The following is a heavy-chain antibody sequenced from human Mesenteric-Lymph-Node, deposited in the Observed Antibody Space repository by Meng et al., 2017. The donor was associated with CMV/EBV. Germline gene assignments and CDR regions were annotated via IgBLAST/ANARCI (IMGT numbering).Heavy chain of an antibody. J-gene: IGHJ3*02. CDR3: VTDQDRLGGI. Sequence: GESLKISCAVSGFTFSSYEMNWVRQAPGKGLEWVSYISASGSGRTKYYADSVKGRFTISRDNAKNSLFLQMNNLRAEDTAVFYCVTDQDRLGGIWGQGTMVTVSS. CDR1: GFTFSSYE. CDR2: ISASGSGRTK. D-gene: IGHD5-12*01. V-gene: IGHV3-48*03.